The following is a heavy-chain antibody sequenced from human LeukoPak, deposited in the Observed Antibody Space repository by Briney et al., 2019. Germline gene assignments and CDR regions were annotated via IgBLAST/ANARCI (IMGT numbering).Heavy chain of an antibody. CDR2: ISSSGGVT. Sequence: PGGSLRLSCATSGFTRYAMSWVRQAPGKGLEWVSGISSSGGVTYSADSVKGRFTISRDNSKNTLYLQMNSLRVEDTALYFCGKGGFSVASGDYGGQEILVIVPS. J-gene: IGHJ4*02. D-gene: IGHD3-16*01. CDR1: GFTRYA. CDR3: GKGGFSVASGDY. V-gene: IGHV3-23*01.